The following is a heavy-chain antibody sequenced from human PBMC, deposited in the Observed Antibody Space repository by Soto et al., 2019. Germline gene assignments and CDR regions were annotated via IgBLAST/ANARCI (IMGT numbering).Heavy chain of an antibody. D-gene: IGHD2-2*01. J-gene: IGHJ5*02. CDR1: GFTVSSYA. CDR3: SIPPLRIIVVPAPLAP. V-gene: IGHV3-30-3*01. Sequence: PGGTLRLSCAASGFTVSSYAMHWGCQAPGKGLERVAVILYDGSEKYYADSVKGRFTISRDNSKNTLYLQMNSPRAEDTAVYSCSIPPLRIIVVPAPLAPWGQGTLVTVSS. CDR2: ILYDGSEK.